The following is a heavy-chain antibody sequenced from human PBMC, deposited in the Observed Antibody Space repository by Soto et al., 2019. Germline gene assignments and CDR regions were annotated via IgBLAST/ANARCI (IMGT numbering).Heavy chain of an antibody. D-gene: IGHD4-4*01. J-gene: IGHJ6*02. V-gene: IGHV3-21*01. CDR1: GFTFNSYS. CDR3: ARAHGYSNYGGMDV. Sequence: EVQLVESGGGLVKPGGSLRLSCAASGFTFNSYSMNWVRQAPGKGLEWVSSISGSSSYIYYADSVKGRLTISRDNAKNSLYLQMNSLRAEDTAVYYCARAHGYSNYGGMDVWGQGTTVTVSS. CDR2: ISGSSSYI.